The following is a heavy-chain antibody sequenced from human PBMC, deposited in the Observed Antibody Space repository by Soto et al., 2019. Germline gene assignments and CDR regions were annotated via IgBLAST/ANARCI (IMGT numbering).Heavy chain of an antibody. D-gene: IGHD2-21*01. Sequence: RASVKVSCKASGYTFTSYDINWVRQATGQGLEWMGWMNPNSGNTGYAQKFQGRVTMTRNTSISTAYMELSSLRSEDTAVYYCARVSLPYIPKHYGSATGPHVVFDYWGQGTLVTVSS. CDR3: ARVSLPYIPKHYGSATGPHVVFDY. J-gene: IGHJ4*02. V-gene: IGHV1-8*01. CDR2: MNPNSGNT. CDR1: GYTFTSYD.